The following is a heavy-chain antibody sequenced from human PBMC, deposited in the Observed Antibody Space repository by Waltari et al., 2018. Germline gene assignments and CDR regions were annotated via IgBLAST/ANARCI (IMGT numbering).Heavy chain of an antibody. D-gene: IGHD6-19*01. V-gene: IGHV1-3*01. CDR2: INAGNGNT. Sequence: QVQLVQSGAEVKTPGASVKVSCKASGYTFTSYAMHWVRQAPGQRLEWMGWINAGNGNTKYSQKFQGRVTITRDTSASTAYMELSSLRSEDTAVYYCASLLRGAVAGIDAFDIWGQGTMVTVSS. CDR1: GYTFTSYA. CDR3: ASLLRGAVAGIDAFDI. J-gene: IGHJ3*02.